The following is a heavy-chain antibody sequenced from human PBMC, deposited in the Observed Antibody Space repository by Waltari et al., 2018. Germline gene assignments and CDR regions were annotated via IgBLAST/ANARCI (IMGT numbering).Heavy chain of an antibody. V-gene: IGHV1-2*06. CDR2: INPNSGGT. D-gene: IGHD6-13*01. J-gene: IGHJ6*03. CDR1: GYTFTGYY. Sequence: QVQLVQSGAEVKKPGASVKVSCKASGYTFTGYYMHWVRQAPGQGLEWVGRINPNSGGTNYAQKVQGRVTMTKDTSISTAYRELSRLGSDDTAVYYCARRKAAAGQTYYYYYMDVWGKGTTVTVSS. CDR3: ARRKAAAGQTYYYYYMDV.